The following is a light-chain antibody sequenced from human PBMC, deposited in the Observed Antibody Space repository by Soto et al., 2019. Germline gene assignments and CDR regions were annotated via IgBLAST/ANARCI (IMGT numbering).Light chain of an antibody. Sequence: QSALTQPASVSGSPGQSITISCTGTSSDVGSYNLVSWYQQHPGKAPKLMIYEVSKRPSGVSNRFSGSKSGNTASLTISGLQAEDEADYYCCSYAGSSTYVCGTGIKVPVL. CDR2: EVS. V-gene: IGLV2-23*02. CDR3: CSYAGSSTYV. CDR1: SSDVGSYNL. J-gene: IGLJ1*01.